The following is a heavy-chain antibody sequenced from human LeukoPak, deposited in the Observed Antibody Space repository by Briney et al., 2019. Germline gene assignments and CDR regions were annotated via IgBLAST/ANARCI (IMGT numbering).Heavy chain of an antibody. CDR2: INPSGGST. J-gene: IGHJ4*02. D-gene: IGHD3-22*01. V-gene: IGHV1-46*01. CDR1: GYTFTSYY. Sequence: ASVKVSCKASGYTFTSYYMHWVRQAPGQGLEWMGIINPSGGSTSYAQKFQGRVTMTRDTSTSTVYMELSSLRSEDTAVYYCARAGDSSGYYSPNLDYWGQGTLVTVSS. CDR3: ARAGDSSGYYSPNLDY.